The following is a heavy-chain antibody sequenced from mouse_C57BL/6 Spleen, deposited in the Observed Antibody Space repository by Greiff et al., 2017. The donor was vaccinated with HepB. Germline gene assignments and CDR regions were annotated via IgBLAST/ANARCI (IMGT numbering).Heavy chain of an antibody. Sequence: EVQLQQSGPELVKPGASVKISCKASGYSFTGYYMNWVKQSPEKSLEWIGEINPSTGGTTYNQKFKAKATLTVDKSSSTAYMQLKSLTSEDSAVYYCARTITTVGVGDFDYWGQGTTLTVSS. J-gene: IGHJ2*01. CDR2: INPSTGGT. V-gene: IGHV1-42*01. CDR3: ARTITTVGVGDFDY. CDR1: GYSFTGYY. D-gene: IGHD1-1*01.